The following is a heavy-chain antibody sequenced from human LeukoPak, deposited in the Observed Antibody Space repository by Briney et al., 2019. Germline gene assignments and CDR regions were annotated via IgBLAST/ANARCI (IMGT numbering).Heavy chain of an antibody. D-gene: IGHD2-15*01. J-gene: IGHJ4*02. CDR1: GYTFTSYG. Sequence: ASVKVSCKASGYTFTSYGISWVRQAPGQGLEWMGWISAYNGNTNYAQKLQGRVTMTTGTSTSTAYMELRSLRSDDTAVYYCARDYCSGGSCYFQSFDYWGQGTLVTVSS. CDR3: ARDYCSGGSCYFQSFDY. V-gene: IGHV1-18*01. CDR2: ISAYNGNT.